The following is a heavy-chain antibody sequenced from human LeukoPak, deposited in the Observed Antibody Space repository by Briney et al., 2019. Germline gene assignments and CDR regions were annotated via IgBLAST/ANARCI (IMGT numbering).Heavy chain of an antibody. Sequence: ASVKVSCKVSGYTLTELSMHWVRQAPGQGLEWMGWINTNTGNPTYAQGFTGRFVFSLDTSVSTAYLQISSLKAEDTAVYYCARDPDGSGWYGAMNYWGQGTLVTVSS. CDR1: GYTLTELS. V-gene: IGHV7-4-1*02. J-gene: IGHJ4*02. D-gene: IGHD6-19*01. CDR2: INTNTGNP. CDR3: ARDPDGSGWYGAMNY.